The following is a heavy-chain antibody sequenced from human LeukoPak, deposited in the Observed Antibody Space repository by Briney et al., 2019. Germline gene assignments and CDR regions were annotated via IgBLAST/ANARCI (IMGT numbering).Heavy chain of an antibody. J-gene: IGHJ4*02. CDR1: GGSISSYY. CDR3: ARAYYGSGSYLDYFDY. Sequence: PSETLSLTCTVSGGSISSYYWSWIRQPAGKGLEWIGRIYTSGSINYNPSLKSRVTMSVDTSKNQFSLKLSSVTAADTAVYYCARAYYGSGSYLDYFDYWGQGTLVTVSS. D-gene: IGHD3-10*01. CDR2: IYTSGSI. V-gene: IGHV4-4*07.